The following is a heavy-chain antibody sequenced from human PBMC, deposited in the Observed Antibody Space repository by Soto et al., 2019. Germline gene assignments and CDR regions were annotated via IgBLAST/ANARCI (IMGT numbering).Heavy chain of an antibody. CDR3: ARVGHPGGNYGMDV. CDR1: GGSISSGDYY. CDR2: IDYSGTI. V-gene: IGHV4-30-4*01. J-gene: IGHJ6*02. D-gene: IGHD3-16*01. Sequence: QVQLQESGPGLVKPLQTLSLTCTVSGGSISSGDYYWSWIRQPPGKGLEWIGYIDYSGTIYYNPSLNSRVTIAVDTSKNQFCRRLSAVTAADAAVYYCARVGHPGGNYGMDVWGQGTTVTVSS.